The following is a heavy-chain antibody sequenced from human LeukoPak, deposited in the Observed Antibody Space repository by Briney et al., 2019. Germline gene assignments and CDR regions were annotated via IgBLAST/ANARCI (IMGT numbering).Heavy chain of an antibody. V-gene: IGHV3-7*03. CDR1: GFTFSNHW. J-gene: IGHJ4*02. Sequence: PGGSLRLSCAASGFTFSNHWMSWVRQAPGKGLEWVASIKRDGSEKYYVDSVKGRFTISRDNAKNSMYLQMNSPRAEDTAIYYCARPANYAFDYWGQGTLVTVFS. CDR2: IKRDGSEK. D-gene: IGHD3-16*01. CDR3: ARPANYAFDY.